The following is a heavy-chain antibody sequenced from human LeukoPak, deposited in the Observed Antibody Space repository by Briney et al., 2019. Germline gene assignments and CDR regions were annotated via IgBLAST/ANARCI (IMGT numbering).Heavy chain of an antibody. CDR1: GFTFGDYL. D-gene: IGHD6-19*01. Sequence: GGSLTLPCTACGFTFGDYLMSWFRQAPGKGLEWIGFISGGTTEYAASVKGRFTISRDDSTSIAYLQMNSLKTEDTAVYYCSRGSGWLSVYWGQGTLVTVSS. V-gene: IGHV3-49*03. CDR3: SRGSGWLSVY. J-gene: IGHJ4*02. CDR2: ISGGTT.